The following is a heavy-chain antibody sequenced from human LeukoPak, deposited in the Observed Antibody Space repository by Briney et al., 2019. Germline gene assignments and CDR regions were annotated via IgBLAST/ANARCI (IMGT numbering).Heavy chain of an antibody. CDR2: IRSKAYGGTT. Sequence: GGSLRLSCTASGFTFGDYAMSWVRQAPGKGLEWVAFIRSKAYGGTTEYAASVKGRFTVSRDDSKSIAYLEMNSLKTEDTAVYYCTRERYGSGYYGYWGQGTLVTVSS. V-gene: IGHV3-49*04. J-gene: IGHJ4*02. CDR3: TRERYGSGYYGY. D-gene: IGHD3-22*01. CDR1: GFTFGDYA.